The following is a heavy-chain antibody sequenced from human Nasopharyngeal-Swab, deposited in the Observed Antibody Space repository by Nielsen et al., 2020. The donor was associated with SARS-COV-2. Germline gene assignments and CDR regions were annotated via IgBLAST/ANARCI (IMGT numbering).Heavy chain of an antibody. V-gene: IGHV1-2*02. CDR3: AREMRDSSSGNDAFDV. D-gene: IGHD3-10*01. CDR2: INPNSGGA. J-gene: IGHJ3*01. Sequence: WVRQAPGQGLEWMGCINPNSGGATYAQKFEGRVTMTSATSRDAAYMELSVLRPDDTAVFYCAREMRDSSSGNDAFDVWGQGTRVTVSS.